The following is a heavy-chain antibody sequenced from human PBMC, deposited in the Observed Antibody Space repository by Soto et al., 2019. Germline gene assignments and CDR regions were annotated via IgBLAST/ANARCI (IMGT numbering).Heavy chain of an antibody. CDR1: GFTLKDAW. Sequence: EVQLVESGGGFVKPGGSLRLSCAGSGFTLKDAWMAWVRQAPGKGLERVGHIEARSDGGTTDLAAPVRGRFSISRDDSSKTVYLQMNSLKSEDSGVYYCTSRLSIFYGMDVWGPGTTVSVSS. CDR2: IEARSDGGTT. D-gene: IGHD3-3*01. J-gene: IGHJ6*02. V-gene: IGHV3-15*04. CDR3: TSRLSIFYGMDV.